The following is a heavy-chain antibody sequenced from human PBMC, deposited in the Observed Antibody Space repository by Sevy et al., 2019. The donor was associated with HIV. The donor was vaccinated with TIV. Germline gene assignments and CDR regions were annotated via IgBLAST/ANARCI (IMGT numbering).Heavy chain of an antibody. V-gene: IGHV3-30*18. Sequence: GGSLRLSCEVSGLSVTNNGMHWVRQAPGKGLEWVAVISYDGINKYYGDSVKGRFIISRDRSKNTLYLQMNILRIEDTAVYYCAKDFTCFYGMDVWGQGTMVTVSS. J-gene: IGHJ6*02. CDR1: GLSVTNNG. CDR3: AKDFTCFYGMDV. CDR2: ISYDGINK. D-gene: IGHD2-21*01.